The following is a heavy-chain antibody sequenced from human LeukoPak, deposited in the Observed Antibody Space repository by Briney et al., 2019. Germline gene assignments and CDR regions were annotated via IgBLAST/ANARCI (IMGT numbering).Heavy chain of an antibody. CDR2: ISSSSSYI. J-gene: IGHJ4*02. Sequence: GGSLRLSCAASGFTFSSYSMNWVRQAPGKGLEWVSSISSSSSYIYYADSVKGRFTISRDNAKNSLYLQMNSLRAEDTAVYYCARDVATRNGLDYWGQGTLVTVSS. D-gene: IGHD5-12*01. V-gene: IGHV3-21*01. CDR3: ARDVATRNGLDY. CDR1: GFTFSSYS.